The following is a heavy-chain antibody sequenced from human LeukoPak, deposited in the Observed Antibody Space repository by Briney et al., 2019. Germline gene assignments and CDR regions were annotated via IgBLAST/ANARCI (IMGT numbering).Heavy chain of an antibody. CDR1: GFTFSSYW. J-gene: IGHJ4*02. Sequence: PGGSLRLSCAASGFTFSSYWMHWVRQAPGKGLVWVSRINSDGSSTSYADSVKGRFTISRDNAKNTLYLQMNSLRAEDTAVYYCARVERSPYCGGDCYSGSFDYWRQGTLVTVSS. CDR3: ARVERSPYCGGDCYSGSFDY. D-gene: IGHD2-21*02. CDR2: INSDGSST. V-gene: IGHV3-74*01.